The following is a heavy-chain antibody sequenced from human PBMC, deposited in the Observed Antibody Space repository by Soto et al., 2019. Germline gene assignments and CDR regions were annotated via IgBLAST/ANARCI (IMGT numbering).Heavy chain of an antibody. CDR1: GFTFSSYA. CDR3: ARDRSGWVDY. J-gene: IGHJ4*02. D-gene: IGHD6-19*01. CDR2: ISYDGGNK. V-gene: IGHV3-30-3*01. Sequence: GSLRLSCAASGFTFSSYAMHWVRQAPGKGLEWVAVISYDGGNKYHADSVKGRFTISRDNSKNTLYLQMNSLRAEDTAVYYCARDRSGWVDYWGQGTLVTVSS.